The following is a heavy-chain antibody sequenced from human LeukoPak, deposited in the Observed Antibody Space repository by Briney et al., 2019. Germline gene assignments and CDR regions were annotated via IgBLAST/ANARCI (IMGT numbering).Heavy chain of an antibody. CDR3: ARDSRSRYGGKDY. Sequence: SETLSLTCTVSGGSISSSSYYWGWIRQPPGKGLEWIGSIYYSGSTYYNPSLKSRVTISVDTSKNQFSLKLSSVTAADTAVYYCARDSRSRYGGKDYWGQGTLVTVSS. CDR2: IYYSGST. V-gene: IGHV4-39*07. D-gene: IGHD4-23*01. CDR1: GGSISSSSYY. J-gene: IGHJ4*02.